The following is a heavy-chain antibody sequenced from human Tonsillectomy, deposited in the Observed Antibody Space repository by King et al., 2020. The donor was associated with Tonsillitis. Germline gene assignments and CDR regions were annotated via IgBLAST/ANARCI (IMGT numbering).Heavy chain of an antibody. Sequence: VQLQESGGGLVQPGGSLRLSCAASGFTFSNFGISWVRQAPGKGLEWVSDISNGGDITYYADSVKGRFTISRDNSKNTLYLQMNSLRAEDTALYYCAKAVFHNGLYDYWGQGTRVTVSS. CDR1: GFTFSNFG. V-gene: IGHV3-23*01. CDR3: AKAVFHNGLYDY. J-gene: IGHJ4*02. CDR2: ISNGGDIT. D-gene: IGHD2-8*01.